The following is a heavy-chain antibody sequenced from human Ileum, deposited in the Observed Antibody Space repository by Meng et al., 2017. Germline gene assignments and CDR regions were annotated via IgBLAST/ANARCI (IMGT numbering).Heavy chain of an antibody. CDR1: GFTLSSSW. D-gene: IGHD3-3*01. CDR2: IKYDGTMT. Sequence: GESLKISCAGSGFTLSSSWMHWVRQAPGKGLEWVSRIKYDGTMTVYADSVRGRFTISRDNAKNSLYLEMNSLRAEDTAVYYCARDLWGYDFFDYWGQGTLVTVSS. CDR3: ARDLWGYDFFDY. J-gene: IGHJ4*02. V-gene: IGHV3-74*01.